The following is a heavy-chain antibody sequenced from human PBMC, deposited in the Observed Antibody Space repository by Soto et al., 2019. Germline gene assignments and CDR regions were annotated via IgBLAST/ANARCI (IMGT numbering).Heavy chain of an antibody. CDR3: ARAPPNDGWFDP. D-gene: IGHD1-1*01. Sequence: ASVKVSCKASGFTFTNYYMHWVRQAPGQGLEWMGILNPTDGTTTYAEKFRGRVTMTRDTSTSAVYLELSSLTSEDTAVFYCARAPPNDGWFDPWGQGTMVTVYS. CDR2: LNPTDGTT. V-gene: IGHV1-46*01. CDR1: GFTFTNYY. J-gene: IGHJ5*02.